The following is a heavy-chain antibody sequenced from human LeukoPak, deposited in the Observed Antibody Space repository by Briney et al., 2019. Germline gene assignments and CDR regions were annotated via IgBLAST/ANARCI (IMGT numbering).Heavy chain of an antibody. CDR3: AKNLAS. CDR2: IHPNSGDT. Sequence: ASVKVSCKASAYTFTGHYMHWVRQAPGQGLEWMGRIHPNSGDTIYAQIFQGRVTMTRDTSVSTPYMELSSLTSGDTAVYYCAKNLASWGQGTLVTVSS. V-gene: IGHV1-2*06. CDR1: AYTFTGHY. J-gene: IGHJ5*02.